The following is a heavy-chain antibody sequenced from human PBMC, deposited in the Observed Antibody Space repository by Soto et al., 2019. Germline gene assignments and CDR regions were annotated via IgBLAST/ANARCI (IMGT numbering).Heavy chain of an antibody. J-gene: IGHJ4*02. CDR1: GFTFSSYS. V-gene: IGHV3-21*01. D-gene: IGHD4-17*01. CDR2: ISSSSSYI. Sequence: GGSLRLSCAASGFTFSSYSMNWVRQAPGKGLEWVSSISSSSSYIYYADSVKGRFTISRAKAKNSLYLQMNSLRAEDTAVYYCARVYTVTTPSLGYWGQGTLVTVSS. CDR3: ARVYTVTTPSLGY.